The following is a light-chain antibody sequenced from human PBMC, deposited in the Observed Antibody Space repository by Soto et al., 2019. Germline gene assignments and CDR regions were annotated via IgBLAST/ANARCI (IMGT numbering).Light chain of an antibody. Sequence: EIVLTQSPGTLSLSPGERVTLSCRASQSVSRSYLAWYQQKLGQPPSLLIYGASNRATGIPDRFSGSGSGIDFTLTIGRLEPEDFAVYYCQQYATSPPTFGGGTKVEIK. CDR2: GAS. CDR1: QSVSRSY. J-gene: IGKJ4*01. CDR3: QQYATSPPT. V-gene: IGKV3-20*01.